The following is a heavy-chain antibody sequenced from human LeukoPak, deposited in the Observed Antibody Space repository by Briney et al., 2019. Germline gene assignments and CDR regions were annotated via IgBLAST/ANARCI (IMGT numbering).Heavy chain of an antibody. CDR1: GGSFSNYY. CDR3: ARRWNYGRNYYIDV. V-gene: IGHV4-34*01. J-gene: IGHJ6*03. D-gene: IGHD1-7*01. CDR2: INDSGRT. Sequence: SGTLCLSCAVYGGSFSNYYWSWIRQPPGKGLEWVGEINDSGRTNYNPSLMRRVTVSVDTSKKQFSLRLTSVTATDTAVYYCARRWNYGRNYYIDVWGKGATVSVSS.